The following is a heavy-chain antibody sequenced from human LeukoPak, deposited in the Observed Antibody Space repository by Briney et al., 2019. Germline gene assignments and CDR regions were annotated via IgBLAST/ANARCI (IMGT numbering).Heavy chain of an antibody. V-gene: IGHV4-34*01. D-gene: IGHD5-18*01. Sequence: SETLSLTCAVYGGSFSGYYWSWIRQPPGKGLEWIGEINHSGSTNYNPSLKSRVTISVDTSKNQFSLKLSSVTAADTAVYYCARSGSGYSYGSAENFDYWGQGTLVTVSS. CDR2: INHSGST. CDR3: ARSGSGYSYGSAENFDY. CDR1: GGSFSGYY. J-gene: IGHJ4*02.